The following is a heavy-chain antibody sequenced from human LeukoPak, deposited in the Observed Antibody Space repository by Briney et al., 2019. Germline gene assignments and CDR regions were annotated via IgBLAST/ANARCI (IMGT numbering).Heavy chain of an antibody. CDR1: GFTFISYA. CDR2: ISGSAYST. CDR3: ARNTSGFKLGAAFDI. J-gene: IGHJ3*02. D-gene: IGHD3-22*01. Sequence: PGGSLRLSCAASGFTFISYAMTWVRQAPGKGLEWISAISGSAYSTSYADPVKGRFTISRDNSKNTLYLQMNSLRAEDTAIYYCARNTSGFKLGAAFDIWGQGTMVTVSS. V-gene: IGHV3-23*01.